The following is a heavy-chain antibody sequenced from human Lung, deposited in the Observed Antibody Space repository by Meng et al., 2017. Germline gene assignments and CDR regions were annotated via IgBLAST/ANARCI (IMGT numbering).Heavy chain of an antibody. CDR2: ISAYNGNT. CDR3: ARLGLQTTGLNDC. Sequence: QGQLVQAGAEGKKPGDAVKGACKASGYTFTSYGITWVRQAPGQGLEWMGWISAYNGNTNYAQKLQGRVTMTTDTSTSTAYMELRSLRSDDTAVYYCARLGLQTTGLNDCWGQGTLVTVSS. V-gene: IGHV1-18*01. J-gene: IGHJ4*02. D-gene: IGHD3-9*01. CDR1: GYTFTSYG.